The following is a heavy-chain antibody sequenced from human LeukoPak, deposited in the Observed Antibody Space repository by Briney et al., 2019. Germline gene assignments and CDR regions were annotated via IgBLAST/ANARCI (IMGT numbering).Heavy chain of an antibody. CDR2: INPGGGRT. V-gene: IGHV1-46*01. CDR3: ARVTSPARRGRTLVAAAATPFDY. D-gene: IGHD2-15*01. CDR1: GYTFTDYY. Sequence: GASVKVSCKASGYTFTDYYVRWVRRAPGLGLEWMGVINPGGGRTTYAQKFQDRVNMTRDTSTSTVYMELSGLTSADTAVYFCARVTSPARRGRTLVAAAATPFDYWGQGTLVTVSS. J-gene: IGHJ4*02.